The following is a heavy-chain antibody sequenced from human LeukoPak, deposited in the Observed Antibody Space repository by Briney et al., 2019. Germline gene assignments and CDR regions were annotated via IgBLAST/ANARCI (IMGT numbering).Heavy chain of an antibody. J-gene: IGHJ4*02. V-gene: IGHV1-46*01. Sequence: GASVKVSCKASGYTFTSYYMHWVRQAPGQGLEWMGIINPSGGSTSYAQKFQGRVTMTRDTSTSAVYMELSSLRSEDTAVYYCARGSLSHYDFWSGYLGHFDYWGQGTLVTVSS. CDR2: INPSGGST. D-gene: IGHD3-3*01. CDR1: GYTFTSYY. CDR3: ARGSLSHYDFWSGYLGHFDY.